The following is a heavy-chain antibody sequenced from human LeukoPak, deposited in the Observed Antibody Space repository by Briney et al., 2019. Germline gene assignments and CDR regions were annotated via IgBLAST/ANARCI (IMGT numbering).Heavy chain of an antibody. V-gene: IGHV4-30-2*01. CDR3: ARDRGSGSYYSLDNWFDP. D-gene: IGHD3-10*01. J-gene: IGHJ5*02. CDR2: IYHSGST. CDR1: GGSISSGGYS. Sequence: SQTLSLTCAVSGGSISSGGYSWSWIRQPPGKGLEWIGYIYHSGSTYCNPSLKSRVTISVDRSKNQFSLKLSSVTAADTAVYYCARDRGSGSYYSLDNWFDPWGQGTLVTVSS.